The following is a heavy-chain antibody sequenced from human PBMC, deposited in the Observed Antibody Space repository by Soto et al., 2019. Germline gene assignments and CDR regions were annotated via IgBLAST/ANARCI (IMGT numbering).Heavy chain of an antibody. V-gene: IGHV3-30-3*01. D-gene: IGHD2-15*01. J-gene: IGHJ6*02. CDR3: ARAGCDGGSCYTLVGLRYGMDV. CDR1: GFTFSSYA. Sequence: QVQLVESGGGVVQPGRSLRLSCAASGFTFSSYAMYWVRQAPGKGLGWVAVISYDGNNKYYADSVKGRFTISRDNSKNTLYLQRNSLRAEDTAVYYCARAGCDGGSCYTLVGLRYGMDVWGQETTVTVSS. CDR2: ISYDGNNK.